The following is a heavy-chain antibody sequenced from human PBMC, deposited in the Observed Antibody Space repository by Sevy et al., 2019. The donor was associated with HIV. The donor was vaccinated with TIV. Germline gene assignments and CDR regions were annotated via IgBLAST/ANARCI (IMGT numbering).Heavy chain of an antibody. CDR1: GFIFSNYY. J-gene: IGHJ4*02. V-gene: IGHV3-48*01. D-gene: IGHD2-15*01. Sequence: GGSLRLSCAASGFIFSNYYMTWVRQAPGKGLEWVSYISDRSDTISYADSVKGRFTISRDNAKNVLYLQMSGLRGEDTAVYYCARVRDRYCSGGSCYYGYFFDYWVQGTLVSVSS. CDR2: ISDRSDTI. CDR3: ARVRDRYCSGGSCYYGYFFDY.